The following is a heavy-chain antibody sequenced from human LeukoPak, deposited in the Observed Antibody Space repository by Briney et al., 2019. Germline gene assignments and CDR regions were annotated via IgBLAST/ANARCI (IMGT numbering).Heavy chain of an antibody. V-gene: IGHV3-30-3*01. CDR2: ISYDGSNK. Sequence: GRSLTLSCAASGFTFSSYAMHWVRQAPGKGLEWVALISYDGSNKYYADSVKGRFTIPRDNSKNTLYLKMNSLRAEDTAVYYCARDQDLRYSSGWYRSFDYWGQGTLVTVSS. D-gene: IGHD6-19*01. CDR1: GFTFSSYA. J-gene: IGHJ4*02. CDR3: ARDQDLRYSSGWYRSFDY.